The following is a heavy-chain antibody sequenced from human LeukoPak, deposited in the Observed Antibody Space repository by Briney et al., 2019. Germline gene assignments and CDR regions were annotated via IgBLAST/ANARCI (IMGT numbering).Heavy chain of an antibody. CDR1: GYIFTNYW. V-gene: IGHV5-51*01. D-gene: IGHD5-18*01. Sequence: GESLKISCKGSGYIFTNYWMGWVRQMPGKGLEWMGIIFPGDSDTRYSPSFQGQVTISADKSINTVYLQWSSLKASDTAMYYCAGKRGYSYGDLDCWGQGTQVTVSS. CDR3: AGKRGYSYGDLDC. J-gene: IGHJ4*02. CDR2: IFPGDSDT.